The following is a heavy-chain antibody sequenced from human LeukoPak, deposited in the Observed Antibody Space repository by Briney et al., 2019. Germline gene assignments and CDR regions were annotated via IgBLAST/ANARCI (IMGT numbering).Heavy chain of an antibody. Sequence: PGGSLRLSCAASGFTFSDYYMSWIRQAPGKGLEWVSYISSSGSTMYYADSVKGRFTISRDNAKNSLYLQMNSLRAEDTAVYYCARDYYYDSSGYYKWGQGTLVTVSS. V-gene: IGHV3-11*01. CDR1: GFTFSDYY. CDR2: ISSSGSTM. D-gene: IGHD3-22*01. J-gene: IGHJ4*02. CDR3: ARDYYYDSSGYYK.